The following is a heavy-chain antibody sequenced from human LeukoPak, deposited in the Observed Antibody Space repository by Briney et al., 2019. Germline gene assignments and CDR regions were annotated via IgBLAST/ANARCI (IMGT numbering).Heavy chain of an antibody. J-gene: IGHJ4*02. CDR2: ISGSGGST. Sequence: GGSLRLSCAASGFTFSSYAMSWVPQAPGKGWVWGSAISGSGGSTYYADSVKGRFTISRDNSKNTLYLQMHSLRAEDTAVYYCAKVSAAVAGTYGDWGQGTLVTVSS. D-gene: IGHD6-19*01. V-gene: IGHV3-23*01. CDR1: GFTFSSYA. CDR3: AKVSAAVAGTYGD.